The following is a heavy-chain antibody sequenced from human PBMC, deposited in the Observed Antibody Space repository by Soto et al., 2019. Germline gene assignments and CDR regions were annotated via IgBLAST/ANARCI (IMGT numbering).Heavy chain of an antibody. CDR1: GFTFSSYI. Sequence: GGSRRRSCAASGFTFSSYIMNWGRQAPGKGLGWVSSISSSSSYIYYADSVKGRFTISRDNAKNSLYLQMNSLRAEDTAVYYCARDGGVGVVIIEYYYYGMDVWGQGTTVTVSS. CDR2: ISSSSSYI. D-gene: IGHD3-3*01. CDR3: ARDGGVGVVIIEYYYYGMDV. V-gene: IGHV3-21*01. J-gene: IGHJ6*02.